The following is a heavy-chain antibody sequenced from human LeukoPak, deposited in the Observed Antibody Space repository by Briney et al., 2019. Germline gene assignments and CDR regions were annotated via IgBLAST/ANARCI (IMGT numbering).Heavy chain of an antibody. CDR2: INPNSGGT. CDR1: GYTFTGYY. J-gene: IGHJ4*02. V-gene: IGHV1-2*02. D-gene: IGHD6-19*01. Sequence: VASVKVSCKASGYTFTGYYIHWVRQAPGQGLEWMGWINPNSGGTNYAQKFQGRVTMTRDTSISTAYMELSRLRSDDTAVFYCARDGGVVIAVAHLKPLGYWGQGTLVTVSS. CDR3: ARDGGVVIAVAHLKPLGY.